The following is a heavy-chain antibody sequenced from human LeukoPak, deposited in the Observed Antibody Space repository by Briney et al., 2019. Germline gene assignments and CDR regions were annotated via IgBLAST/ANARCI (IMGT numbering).Heavy chain of an antibody. CDR2: INPNSGGT. CDR1: GYTFTGYY. D-gene: IGHD3-10*01. CDR3: ARDRITMVRGANGSWFDP. Sequence: GASVKVSCKASGYTFTGYYMHWARQAPGQGLEWMGWINPNSGGTNYAQKFQGRVTMTRDTSISTAYMELSRLRSDDTAVYYCARDRITMVRGANGSWFDPWGQGTLVTVSS. V-gene: IGHV1-2*02. J-gene: IGHJ5*02.